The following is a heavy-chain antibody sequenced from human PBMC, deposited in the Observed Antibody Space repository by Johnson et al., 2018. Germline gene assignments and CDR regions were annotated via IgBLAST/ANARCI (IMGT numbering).Heavy chain of an antibody. D-gene: IGHD6-19*01. J-gene: IGHJ6*03. CDR1: GYTFATYA. V-gene: IGHV1-3*01. CDR2: INVGNGNT. Sequence: QVQLVESGAEVKKPGASVKVSCKTSGYTFATYAIHWVRQAPGQRLEWMGWINVGNGNTKYSQKFQGRVTITRDTSESTAYMELSSLRSEDTAVYYCARDSAVAAPNYYWYMDVWGKGTTVTVSS. CDR3: ARDSAVAAPNYYWYMDV.